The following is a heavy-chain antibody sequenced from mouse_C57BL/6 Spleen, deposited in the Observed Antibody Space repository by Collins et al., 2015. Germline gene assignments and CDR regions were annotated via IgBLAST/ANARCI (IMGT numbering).Heavy chain of an antibody. J-gene: IGHJ4*01. V-gene: IGHV2-6-7*01. Sequence: PSISKDNSKSQVFLKMNSLQTDDTARYYCARDGNYYYAMDYWGQGTSVTVSS. CDR3: ARDGNYYYAMDY. D-gene: IGHD2-1*01.